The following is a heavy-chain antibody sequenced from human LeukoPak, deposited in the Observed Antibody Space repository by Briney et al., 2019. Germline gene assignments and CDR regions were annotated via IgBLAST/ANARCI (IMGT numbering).Heavy chain of an antibody. CDR3: ARDLRYGGYAPINYFDY. V-gene: IGHV1-18*01. CDR2: TSAYNGNT. D-gene: IGHD4-17*01. J-gene: IGHJ4*02. Sequence: ASVKVSCKASGYTFTSYGISWVRQAPGQGLEWMGWTSAYNGNTNYAQKLQGRVTMTTDTSTSTAYMELRSLRSDDTAVYYCARDLRYGGYAPINYFDYWGQGTLVTVSS. CDR1: GYTFTSYG.